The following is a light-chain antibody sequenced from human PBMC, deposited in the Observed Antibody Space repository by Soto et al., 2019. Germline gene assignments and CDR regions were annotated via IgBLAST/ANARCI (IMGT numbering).Light chain of an antibody. Sequence: EIVFTQSPATLSLSPGERATLSCRASQSVSNNYLAWYQQKPGQAPRLLIYGASNRATGIPDRFSGSGSGTDFTLTISRLEPEDFAVYYCQQYGSSGTVGQGTKVDIK. CDR3: QQYGSSGT. J-gene: IGKJ1*01. CDR2: GAS. CDR1: QSVSNNY. V-gene: IGKV3-20*01.